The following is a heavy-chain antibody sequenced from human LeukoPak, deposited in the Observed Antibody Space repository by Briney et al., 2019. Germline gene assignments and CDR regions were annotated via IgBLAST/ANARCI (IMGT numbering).Heavy chain of an antibody. V-gene: IGHV5-51*01. J-gene: IGHJ6*04. CDR2: IYPGDSDT. D-gene: IGHD6-19*01. CDR1: GYSFTSYW. CDR3: ARRGIAVAGNGAYYYYGMDV. Sequence: GESLEISCKGSGYSFTSYWIGWVRQMPGKGLEWMGIIYPGDSDTRYSPSFQGQVTISADKSISTAYLQWSSLKASDTAMYYCARRGIAVAGNGAYYYYGMDVWGKGTTVTVSS.